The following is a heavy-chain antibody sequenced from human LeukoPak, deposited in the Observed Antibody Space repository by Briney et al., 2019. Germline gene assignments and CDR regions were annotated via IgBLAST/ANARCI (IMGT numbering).Heavy chain of an antibody. J-gene: IGHJ3*02. D-gene: IGHD6-19*01. CDR2: INPSGGST. Sequence: ASVKVSFKASGGTFSSYAISWVRQAPGQGLEWMGIINPSGGSTSYAQKFQGRVTMTRDMSTSTVYMELSSLSSEDTAVYYCARGGRERYSSGWTDAFDIWGQGTMVTVSS. V-gene: IGHV1-46*01. CDR3: ARGGRERYSSGWTDAFDI. CDR1: GGTFSSYA.